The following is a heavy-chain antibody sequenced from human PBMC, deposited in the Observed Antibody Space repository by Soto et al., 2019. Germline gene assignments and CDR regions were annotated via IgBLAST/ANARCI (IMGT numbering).Heavy chain of an antibody. CDR1: GFTFSNAW. CDR2: IKSKTDGGTT. D-gene: IGHD3-22*01. V-gene: IGHV3-15*07. Sequence: EVQLVESGGGLVKPGGSLRLSCAASGFTFSNAWMNWVRQAPGKGLEWVGRIKSKTDGGTTDYAAPVKGRFTISRDDSKNTLYLQMNSLKTEDTAVYYCIPYYYDSSGYTDYWGQGTLVTVSS. CDR3: IPYYYDSSGYTDY. J-gene: IGHJ4*02.